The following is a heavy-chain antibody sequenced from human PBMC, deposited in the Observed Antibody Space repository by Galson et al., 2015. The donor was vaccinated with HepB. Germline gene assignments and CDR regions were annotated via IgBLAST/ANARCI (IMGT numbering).Heavy chain of an antibody. CDR2: IGGSGGIT. J-gene: IGHJ4*02. V-gene: IGHV3-23*01. Sequence: SLRLSCAASGFAFSSYAMSWVRQAPGKGLEWVSAIGGSGGITYYADSVKGRFTISRDNSKNTLYLQMNSLRAEDTAVYYCAFGLRWFGELLVHPFDYWGQGTLVTVSS. CDR3: AFGLRWFGELLVHPFDY. CDR1: GFAFSSYA. D-gene: IGHD3-10*01.